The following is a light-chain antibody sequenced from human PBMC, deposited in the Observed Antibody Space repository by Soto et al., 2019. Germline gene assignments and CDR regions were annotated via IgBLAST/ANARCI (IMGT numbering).Light chain of an antibody. V-gene: IGLV2-14*01. CDR2: DVS. CDR1: SSDVGGYNY. Sequence: QSALTQPASVSGSPGQSITISCTGTSSDVGGYNYVSWYQQHPGKAPKLMIYDVSNRPSGVSNRFSGSKSGNTASLTISGLQAADAADYYCSSYTSSSTWVFGGGTKLTVL. J-gene: IGLJ3*02. CDR3: SSYTSSSTWV.